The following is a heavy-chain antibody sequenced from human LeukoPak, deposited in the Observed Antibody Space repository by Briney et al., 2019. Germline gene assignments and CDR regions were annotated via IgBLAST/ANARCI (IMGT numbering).Heavy chain of an antibody. CDR1: GFTFSTYA. V-gene: IGHV3-23*01. CDR3: ANGDWFDP. CDR2: LSSSGGSA. Sequence: PGGSLRLSCAASGFTFSTYAMNWVRQAPGKGLEWVSALSSSGGSADYAESVKGRFTISRDDSKNTLFLQMNSLRTEDTAVYYCANGDWFDPWGQGTLVTVSS. J-gene: IGHJ5*02.